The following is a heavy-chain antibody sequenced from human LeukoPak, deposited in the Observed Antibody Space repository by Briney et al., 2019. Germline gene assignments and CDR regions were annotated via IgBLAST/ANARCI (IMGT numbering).Heavy chain of an antibody. CDR3: ARARVVNTYYDMDV. Sequence: SETLSLTCAVYGGSFSGYYWSWIRQPPGKGLEWIGEINQSGSTNHNPSLKSRITISVDTSKNQFSLKLSSVTAADTAVYYCARARVVNTYYDMDVWGQGTTVTVSS. J-gene: IGHJ6*02. D-gene: IGHD3-3*01. CDR1: GGSFSGYY. V-gene: IGHV4-34*01. CDR2: INQSGST.